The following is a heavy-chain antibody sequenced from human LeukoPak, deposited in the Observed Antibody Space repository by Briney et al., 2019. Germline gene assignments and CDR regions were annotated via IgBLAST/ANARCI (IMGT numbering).Heavy chain of an antibody. V-gene: IGHV3-15*01. CDR3: ARGFCSSSSCYQGPFDF. J-gene: IGHJ4*02. CDR1: GFVFSSAW. CDR2: IKNKTNGGTT. Sequence: GGSLRLSCAASGFVFSSAWMTWVRQAPGKGLEWVGHIKNKTNGGTTDYAAPVEGRFIISRDDSKNTLYLQMNSLRTEDTAVYYCARGFCSSSSCYQGPFDFWGQGTLVTVSS. D-gene: IGHD2-2*01.